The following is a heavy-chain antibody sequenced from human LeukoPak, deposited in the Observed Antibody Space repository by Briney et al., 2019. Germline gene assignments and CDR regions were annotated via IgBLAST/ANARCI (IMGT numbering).Heavy chain of an antibody. Sequence: PGGSLRLSCAASGFSLDDYAMHWVRQAPGQGLEWVSSISWDGRNMAYAASVKGRFTISRDNAQNSLYLQMYSLKIEDTAIYYCIKDMGFDLLKDAFDLWGQGMLVTVSS. D-gene: IGHD1-26*01. V-gene: IGHV3-9*01. CDR2: ISWDGRNM. J-gene: IGHJ3*01. CDR3: IKDMGFDLLKDAFDL. CDR1: GFSLDDYA.